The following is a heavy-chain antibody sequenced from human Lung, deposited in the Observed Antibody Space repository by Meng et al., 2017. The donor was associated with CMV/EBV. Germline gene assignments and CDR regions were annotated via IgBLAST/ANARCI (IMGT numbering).Heavy chain of an antibody. Sequence: GGSXRLXFAASGFXFSSYSMNWVRQAPGKGLELVSSISSSSSYIYYADSVKGRFTISRDNAKNSLYLQMNSLRAEDTAVYYCARDDHGSGSDYNGAWFDPWXQGTLVTVSS. CDR2: ISSSSSYI. J-gene: IGHJ5*02. CDR1: GFXFSSYS. D-gene: IGHD3-10*01. CDR3: ARDDHGSGSDYNGAWFDP. V-gene: IGHV3-21*01.